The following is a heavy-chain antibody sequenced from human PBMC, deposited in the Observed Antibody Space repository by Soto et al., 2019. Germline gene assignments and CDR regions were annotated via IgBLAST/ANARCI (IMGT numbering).Heavy chain of an antibody. D-gene: IGHD5-18*01. CDR2: IYYSGST. CDR3: ARHAGPWTALHMDV. J-gene: IGHJ6*03. Sequence: SETLSLTCTVSGASISSYYWSWIRQPPGKGLEWIGYIYYSGSTNYNPSLKSRVTISVDTSKNQFSLKLSSVTAADTAVYYCARHAGPWTALHMDVWGKGTTVTVSS. V-gene: IGHV4-59*08. CDR1: GASISSYY.